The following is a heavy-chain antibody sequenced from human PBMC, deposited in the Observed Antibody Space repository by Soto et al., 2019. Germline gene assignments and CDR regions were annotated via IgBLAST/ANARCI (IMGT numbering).Heavy chain of an antibody. J-gene: IGHJ3*01. Sequence: QVQLQESGPGLVKPSETLSLSCTVSGGSISSDGYLWSWLRQHPGKGLEWIAYIHDSGTTCYNPSLKTGVTISVDTSKTQFSLKLNSVTAADTAVYFCARGLVRGAFDVWGKGTMVTVSS. CDR3: ARGLVRGAFDV. V-gene: IGHV4-31*02. CDR2: IHDSGTT. D-gene: IGHD3-10*01. CDR1: GGSISSDGYL.